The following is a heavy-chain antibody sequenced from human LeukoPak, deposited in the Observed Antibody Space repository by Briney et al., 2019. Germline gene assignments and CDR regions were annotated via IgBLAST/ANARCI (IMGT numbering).Heavy chain of an antibody. CDR3: AKDKDYGAFDY. V-gene: IGHV3-9*01. CDR1: GFTFDDYA. Sequence: GGSLRLSCAASGFTFDDYAMHWVRQAPGKGLEWVSGISWNSGSIGYADSVKGRFTISRDNAKNSLYLQMNSLRAEDTALYYCAKDKDYGAFDYWGQGTLVTVSS. D-gene: IGHD4-17*01. J-gene: IGHJ4*02. CDR2: ISWNSGSI.